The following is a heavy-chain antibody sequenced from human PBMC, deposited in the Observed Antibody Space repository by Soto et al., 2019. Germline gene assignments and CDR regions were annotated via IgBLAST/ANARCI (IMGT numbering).Heavy chain of an antibody. D-gene: IGHD3-10*01. V-gene: IGHV1-18*04. J-gene: IGHJ5*02. CDR3: ATSFDSGFDP. Sequence: QLQLVQFGAEVARPGASVRVSCKAYGYPFSKYGISWIRQAPGQGLAWMGWIKPDNGDTNYAQKVQGRVTMSTDTSSNTAYMGLRSLRSDDTGVYYCATSFDSGFDPWGQGTLVSVSS. CDR2: IKPDNGDT. CDR1: GYPFSKYG.